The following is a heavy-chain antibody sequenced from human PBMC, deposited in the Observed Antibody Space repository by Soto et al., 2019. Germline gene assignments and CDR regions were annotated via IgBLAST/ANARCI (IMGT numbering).Heavy chain of an antibody. D-gene: IGHD1-26*01. J-gene: IGHJ6*02. CDR1: GFTFSNAW. V-gene: IGHV3-15*07. CDR3: TTRPIRGATRYYYYGMDV. Sequence: GGSLRLSCAASGFTFSNAWMNWVRQAPGKGLEWVGRIKSKTDGGTTDYAAPVKGRFTISRDDSKNTLYLQMNSLKTEDTAVYYCTTRPIRGATRYYYYGMDVWGQGTTVTVS. CDR2: IKSKTDGGTT.